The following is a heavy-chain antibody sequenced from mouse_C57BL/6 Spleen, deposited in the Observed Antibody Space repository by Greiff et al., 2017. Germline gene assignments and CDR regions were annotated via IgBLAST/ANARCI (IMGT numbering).Heavy chain of an antibody. CDR1: GFTFSDYY. D-gene: IGHD1-1*01. V-gene: IGHV5-16*01. Sequence: EVQLQESEGGLVQPGRSMKLSCTASGFTFSDYYMAWVRQVPEKGLEWVANITYDGSSTYYLDSLKSRFIISRDNAKNILYLQMSSLKSEDTATYYCARVAVVATGYFDVWGTGTTVTVSS. J-gene: IGHJ1*03. CDR2: ITYDGSST. CDR3: ARVAVVATGYFDV.